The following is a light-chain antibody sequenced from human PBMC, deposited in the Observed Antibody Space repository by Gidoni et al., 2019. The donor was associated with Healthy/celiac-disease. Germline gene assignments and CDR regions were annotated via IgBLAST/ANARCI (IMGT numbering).Light chain of an antibody. Sequence: EIVLTQSPGTLSLAPGERATLSCRASQSVSSSYLAWYQQKPGQAPRLLIYGASSRATDIPARFSGSGSGTACTLTISSLEPDDFAVYYCQHYGSSLWTFGQGTKVEIK. CDR1: QSVSSSY. CDR3: QHYGSSLWT. J-gene: IGKJ1*01. CDR2: GAS. V-gene: IGKV3-20*01.